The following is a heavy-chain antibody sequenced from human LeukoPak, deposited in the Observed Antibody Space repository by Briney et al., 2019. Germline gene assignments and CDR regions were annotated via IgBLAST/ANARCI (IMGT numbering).Heavy chain of an antibody. CDR1: GYTFTIYG. V-gene: IGHV1-18*01. CDR3: ARGIIGYYFDY. D-gene: IGHD2-15*01. J-gene: IGHJ4*02. CDR2: ISAYGNT. Sequence: ASVKVSCKTSGYTFTIYGISWVRQAPGQGLEWMGLISAYGNTNYAQNLQGRVTMTTDTSASTAYMELRSLRSDDTAVYYCARGIIGYYFDYWGQGTLVTVSS.